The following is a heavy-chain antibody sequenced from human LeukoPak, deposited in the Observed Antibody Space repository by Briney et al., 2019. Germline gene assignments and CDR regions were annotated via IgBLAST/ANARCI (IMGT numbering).Heavy chain of an antibody. CDR1: GFTFSSYG. D-gene: IGHD2-21*02. J-gene: IGHJ4*02. CDR2: IWYDGSNK. CDR3: ARDPPVRSLLSYYFDY. Sequence: GGSLRLSCAASGFTFSSYGMHWVRQAPGKGLEWVAVIWYDGSNKYYADSVKGRFTISRDNSKNTLYLQMNSLRAEDTAVYYCARDPPVRSLLSYYFDYWGQGTLVTVSS. V-gene: IGHV3-33*01.